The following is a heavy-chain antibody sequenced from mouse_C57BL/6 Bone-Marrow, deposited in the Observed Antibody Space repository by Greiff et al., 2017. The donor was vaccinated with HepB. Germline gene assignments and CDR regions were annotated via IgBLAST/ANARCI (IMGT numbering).Heavy chain of an antibody. J-gene: IGHJ4*01. CDR1: GFSLTSYG. D-gene: IGHD2-5*01. CDR3: AKLDYSNSDYYAMDY. Sequence: QVQLQQSGPGLVQPSQSLSITCTVSGFSLTSYGVHWVRQSPGKGLEWLGVIWRGGSTDYNAAFMSRLSITKDNSKSQVFFKMNSLQADDTAIYYCAKLDYSNSDYYAMDYWGQGTSVTVSS. CDR2: IWRGGST. V-gene: IGHV2-5*01.